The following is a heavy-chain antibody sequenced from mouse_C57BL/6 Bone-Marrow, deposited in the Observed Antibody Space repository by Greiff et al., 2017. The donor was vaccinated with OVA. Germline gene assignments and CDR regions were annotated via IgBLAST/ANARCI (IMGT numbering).Heavy chain of an antibody. V-gene: IGHV1-81*01. D-gene: IGHD1-1*01. CDR2: IYPRSGNT. CDR3: ARSHYGSSCYYAMDY. J-gene: IGHJ4*01. Sequence: VQLQQSGAELARPGASVKLSCKASGYTFTSYGISWAKQRTGQGLEWIGEIYPRSGNTYYNEKFKGKATLTADTSSSTAYMELRSLTSEDTAVYFCARSHYGSSCYYAMDYWGQGTSVTVSS. CDR1: GYTFTSYG.